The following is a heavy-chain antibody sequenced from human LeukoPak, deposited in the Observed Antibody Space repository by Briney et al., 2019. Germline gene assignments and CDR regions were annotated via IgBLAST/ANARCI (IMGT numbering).Heavy chain of an antibody. D-gene: IGHD3/OR15-3a*01. CDR2: ISSSSNYI. CDR1: GFTFSSYS. Sequence: GGSLRLSCAASGFTFSSYSMNWVRQAPGKGLEWVSSISSSSNYIYYADSVKGRFTISRDTAKNSLYLQINSLRAEDTAVYYCARHLAVIPHNPSNDGFDIWGQGTMVTVSS. V-gene: IGHV3-21*01. CDR3: ARHLAVIPHNPSNDGFDI. J-gene: IGHJ3*02.